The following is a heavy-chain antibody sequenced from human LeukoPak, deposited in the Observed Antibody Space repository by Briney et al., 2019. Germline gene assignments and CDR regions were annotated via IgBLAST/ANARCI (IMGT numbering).Heavy chain of an antibody. CDR1: GFTFSSSW. CDR3: TRVSLLDSPDY. D-gene: IGHD3-10*01. J-gene: IGHJ4*02. V-gene: IGHV3-7*01. Sequence: PGGSLRLSCAASGFTFSSSWMNWVRQAPGKGLEWVANIKEDGSEKYYVDSVKGRFTISRDNAKKSLYLQMNSLRAEDTAAYYCTRVSLLDSPDYWGQGTLVTVSS. CDR2: IKEDGSEK.